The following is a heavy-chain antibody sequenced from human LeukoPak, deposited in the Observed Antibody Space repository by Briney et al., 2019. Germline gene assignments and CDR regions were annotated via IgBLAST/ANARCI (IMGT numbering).Heavy chain of an antibody. J-gene: IGHJ3*02. Sequence: GGSLGLSCAASGFTFSSYWMSWVRQAPGKGLEWVANIKQDGSEKYYVDSVKGRFTISRDNAKNSLYLQMNSLRAEDTAVYYCARDTGGTAMGDALDIWGQGTMVTVSS. CDR2: IKQDGSEK. D-gene: IGHD5-18*01. CDR1: GFTFSSYW. CDR3: ARDTGGTAMGDALDI. V-gene: IGHV3-7*01.